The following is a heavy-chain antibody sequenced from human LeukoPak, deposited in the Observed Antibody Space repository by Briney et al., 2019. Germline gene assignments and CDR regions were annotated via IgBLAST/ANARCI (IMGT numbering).Heavy chain of an antibody. D-gene: IGHD6-25*01. CDR3: ARGRSADHYYYFYIDV. CDR1: GGSISSSSYY. Sequence: KSSETLSLTCTVSGGSISSSSYYWGGIRQPPGKGLEWIGSSYYSGSTYYNPSLKSRVTISVDTSKNQFSLKLSSVTAADTAVYYCARGRSADHYYYFYIDVWRKGTTVTVSS. V-gene: IGHV4-39*01. CDR2: SYYSGST. J-gene: IGHJ6*03.